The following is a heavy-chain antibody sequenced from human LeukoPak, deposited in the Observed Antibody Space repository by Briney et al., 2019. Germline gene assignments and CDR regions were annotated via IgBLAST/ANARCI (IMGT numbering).Heavy chain of an antibody. D-gene: IGHD3-10*01. Sequence: PGRSLRLSCEASGFSFSTSGVHWVRQAPGKGLEWMAVISKDGRKNHYADSVKGRFTISRDNSKSMLFLRMNSLRPEDTAIYYCARDLLNYGSAYYDVGIFDSWGQGTLVTVSS. J-gene: IGHJ4*02. CDR3: ARDLLNYGSAYYDVGIFDS. V-gene: IGHV3-30*04. CDR2: ISKDGRKN. CDR1: GFSFSTSG.